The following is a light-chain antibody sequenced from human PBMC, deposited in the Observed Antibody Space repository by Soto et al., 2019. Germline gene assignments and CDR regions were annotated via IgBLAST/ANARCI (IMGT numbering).Light chain of an antibody. V-gene: IGLV1-47*01. CDR3: AVWDNSLNGVA. CDR1: NSNMGRNY. Sequence: QAVVTQTPSASGTPGQRVTISCSGSNSNMGRNYVYWYQQVPGTAPKLLMYRNDVRPSGVPDRITGSKSGTSASLAISGLRSEDEPDYYCAVWDNSLNGVAFGGGTKLTVL. J-gene: IGLJ2*01. CDR2: RND.